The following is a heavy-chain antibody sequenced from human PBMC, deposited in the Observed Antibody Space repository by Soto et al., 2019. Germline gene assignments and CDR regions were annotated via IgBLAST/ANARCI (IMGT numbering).Heavy chain of an antibody. V-gene: IGHV3-30*18. CDR1: DFTFSNAW. Sequence: GGSLRLSCAASDFTFSNAWINWVRQAPGKGLEWVAVISYDGSNKYYADSVKGRFTISRDNSKNTLYLQMNSLRAEDTAVYYCAKNQQPTPLNYYYYGMDVWGQGTTVTVSS. D-gene: IGHD6-13*01. CDR3: AKNQQPTPLNYYYYGMDV. J-gene: IGHJ6*02. CDR2: ISYDGSNK.